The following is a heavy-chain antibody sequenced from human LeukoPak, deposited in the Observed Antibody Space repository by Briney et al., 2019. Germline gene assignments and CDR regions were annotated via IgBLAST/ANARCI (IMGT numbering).Heavy chain of an antibody. V-gene: IGHV4-39*01. J-gene: IGHJ4*02. CDR2: IYYTGNT. D-gene: IGHD3/OR15-3a*01. CDR3: ARQTGSGLFILP. Sequence: SETLSLTCTVSGVSISSSYSYWGWIRQPPGMGLEWIGSIYYTGNTYYNSSLKSQVSISIDTSKNQFSLKLTSVTAADTAVYYCARQTGSGLFILPGGQGTLVTVSS. CDR1: GVSISSSYSY.